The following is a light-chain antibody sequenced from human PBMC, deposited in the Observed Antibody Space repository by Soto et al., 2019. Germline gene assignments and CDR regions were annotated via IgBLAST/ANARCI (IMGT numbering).Light chain of an antibody. J-gene: IGLJ1*01. CDR1: SSDVGGYIY. Sequence: QSVLTQPASVSGSPGQSITISCTGTSSDVGGYIYVSWYQQHPGKAPKLMIYDVTSRPSGVSYRFSGSKSGNTASLTISGLQAEEETDYDCSSYTTSSSYVFGTGTKVTVL. V-gene: IGLV2-14*01. CDR2: DVT. CDR3: SSYTTSSSYV.